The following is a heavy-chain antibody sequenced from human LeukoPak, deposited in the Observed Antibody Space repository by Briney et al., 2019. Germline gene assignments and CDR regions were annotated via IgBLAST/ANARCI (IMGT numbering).Heavy chain of an antibody. CDR3: AAVHYYDSSGYAFDY. J-gene: IGHJ4*02. V-gene: IGHV1-58*02. CDR2: IVVGSGNT. D-gene: IGHD3-22*01. CDR1: GFTFTSSA. Sequence: SVKVSCKASGFTFTSSAMQWVRQARGQRLEWIGWIVVGSGNTNYEQKFQERVTITRDMSTSTAYMELSSLRSEDTAVYYCAAVHYYDSSGYAFDYWGQGTLVTVSS.